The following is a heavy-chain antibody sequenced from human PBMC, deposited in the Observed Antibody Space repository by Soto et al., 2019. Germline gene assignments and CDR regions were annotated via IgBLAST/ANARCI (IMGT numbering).Heavy chain of an antibody. Sequence: SETLFLTCPASGSSVSISSYYWYWIRQPPGKGLEWIGSIYYTGSTYYNPSLKSRITITVDTSKNQFSLKPNSATAADTAVYYCARRSSNWYFDYWGQGTLFTVFS. CDR2: IYYTGST. J-gene: IGHJ4*02. V-gene: IGHV4-39*01. D-gene: IGHD6-13*01. CDR1: GSSVSISSYY. CDR3: ARRSSNWYFDY.